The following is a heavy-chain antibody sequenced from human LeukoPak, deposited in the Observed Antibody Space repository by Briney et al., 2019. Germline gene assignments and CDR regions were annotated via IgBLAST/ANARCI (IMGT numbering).Heavy chain of an antibody. CDR2: ISAYNGNT. CDR1: GYTFTNYG. Sequence: ASVKVSCKASGYTFTNYGISWVRQAPGQGLEWMGWISAYNGNTNYAQKLQGRATMTTDTSTNTAYMELRGLIFDDTAVYFCARGAYDFWSTYYSSGYFDYWGQGTLVTVSS. D-gene: IGHD3-3*01. J-gene: IGHJ4*02. V-gene: IGHV1-18*01. CDR3: ARGAYDFWSTYYSSGYFDY.